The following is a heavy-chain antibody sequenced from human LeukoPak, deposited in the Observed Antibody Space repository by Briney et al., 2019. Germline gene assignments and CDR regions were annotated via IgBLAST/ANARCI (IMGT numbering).Heavy chain of an antibody. J-gene: IGHJ4*02. Sequence: SETLSLTCTVSGGSLSSFYWSWIRQPPGKGLEWIGYSYYTGSTNYNPSLKSRVTISVDTSKNQFSLKLSSVTAADTAVYYCAREGYSSGDHGYYDYWGQGTLVTASS. CDR3: AREGYSSGDHGYYDY. V-gene: IGHV4-59*01. CDR1: GGSLSSFY. D-gene: IGHD5-18*01. CDR2: SYYTGST.